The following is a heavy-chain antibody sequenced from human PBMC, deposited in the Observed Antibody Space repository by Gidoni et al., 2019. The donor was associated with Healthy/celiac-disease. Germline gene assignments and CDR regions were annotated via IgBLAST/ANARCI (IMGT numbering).Heavy chain of an antibody. D-gene: IGHD2-15*01. Sequence: EVQLVESGGGLVQPGGSLRLSCAASGFTFSSYAMSWVRQAPGKGLEWVSAISGSGGSTYYADSVKGRLTISRDNSKNTLYLQMNSLRAEDTAVYYCANPGYCSGGSCYSQPDAFDIWGQGTMVTVSS. CDR1: GFTFSSYA. CDR3: ANPGYCSGGSCYSQPDAFDI. CDR2: ISGSGGST. J-gene: IGHJ3*02. V-gene: IGHV3-23*04.